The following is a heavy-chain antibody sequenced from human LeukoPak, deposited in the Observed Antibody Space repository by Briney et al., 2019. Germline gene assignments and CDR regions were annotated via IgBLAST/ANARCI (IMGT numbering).Heavy chain of an antibody. Sequence: PSETLSLTCAVYGGSFSGYYWSWIRQPPGKGLEWIGEINHSGSTNYNPSLKSRVTISVDTSKNQFSLKLSSVTAADTAVYYCASKGYWSYFDYWGQGTLVTVSS. CDR3: ASKGYWSYFDY. J-gene: IGHJ4*02. CDR2: INHSGST. V-gene: IGHV4-34*01. D-gene: IGHD3-22*01. CDR1: GGSFSGYY.